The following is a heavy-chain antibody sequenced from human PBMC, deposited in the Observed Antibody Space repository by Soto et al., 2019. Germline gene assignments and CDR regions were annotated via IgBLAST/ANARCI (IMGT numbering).Heavy chain of an antibody. CDR3: ARGAMIVVGTDAFDI. CDR1: GYTLTSYG. V-gene: IGHV1-18*01. J-gene: IGHJ3*02. Sequence: ASVKVACKASGYTLTSYGIGWVRQAPGQGLEWMGWISAYNGNTNYAQKLQGRVTMTTDTSTSTAYMELRSLRSDDTAVYYCARGAMIVVGTDAFDIWGQGTMVTVSS. CDR2: ISAYNGNT. D-gene: IGHD3-22*01.